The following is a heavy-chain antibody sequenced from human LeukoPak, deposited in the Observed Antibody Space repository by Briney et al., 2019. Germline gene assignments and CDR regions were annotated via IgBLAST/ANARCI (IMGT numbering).Heavy chain of an antibody. D-gene: IGHD1-26*01. CDR3: ARDMGIVGAWYYFDY. V-gene: IGHV1-2*02. J-gene: IGHJ4*02. CDR2: INPNSGGT. CDR1: GYTFTGYY. Sequence: ASVKVSCKASGYTFTGYYMHRVRQAPGQGLEWMGWINPNSGGTNYAQKLQGRVTMTRDTSISTAYMELSRLRSDDTAVYYCARDMGIVGAWYYFDYWGQGTLVTVSS.